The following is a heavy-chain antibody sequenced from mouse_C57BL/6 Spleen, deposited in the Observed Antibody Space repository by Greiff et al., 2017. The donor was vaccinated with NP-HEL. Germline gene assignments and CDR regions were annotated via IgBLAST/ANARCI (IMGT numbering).Heavy chain of an antibody. CDR3: ARVTAQSFDY. CDR1: GYTFTSYW. CDR2: IHPNSGST. Sequence: VQLQQSGAELVKPGASVKLSCKASGYTFTSYWMHWVKQRPGQGLEWIGMIHPNSGSTNYNEKFKSKATLTVDKSSSTAYMQLSSLTSEDSAVYYCARVTAQSFDYWGQGTTLTVSS. V-gene: IGHV1-64*01. D-gene: IGHD3-2*02. J-gene: IGHJ2*01.